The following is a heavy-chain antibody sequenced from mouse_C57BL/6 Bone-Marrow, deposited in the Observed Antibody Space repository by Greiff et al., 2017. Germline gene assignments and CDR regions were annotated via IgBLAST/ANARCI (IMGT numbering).Heavy chain of an antibody. CDR2: ISDGGSYT. CDR3: ARAVSITTVVATRAYWYFDV. J-gene: IGHJ1*03. CDR1: GFTFSSYA. D-gene: IGHD1-1*01. V-gene: IGHV5-4*03. Sequence: EVMLVESGGGLVKPGGSLKLSCAASGFTFSSYAMSWVRQTPEKRLEWVATISDGGSYTYYPDNVKGRFTISRDNAKNNLYLQMSHLKSEDTAMYYCARAVSITTVVATRAYWYFDVWGTGTTVTVSS.